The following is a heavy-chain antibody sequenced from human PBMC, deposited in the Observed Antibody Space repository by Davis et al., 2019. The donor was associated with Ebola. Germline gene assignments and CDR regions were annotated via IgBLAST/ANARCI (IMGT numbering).Heavy chain of an antibody. CDR1: GFTFRSYD. D-gene: IGHD6-13*01. V-gene: IGHV3-13*01. CDR2: IGAAGDT. Sequence: GESLKISCAVPGFTFRSYDMHWVRQATGKGLEWVSAIGAAGDTYYPVSVKGRFTISRENAKNSLYLQMNSLRAEDTAVYYCARAGFGSTWFDCWGQGILVTVSS. CDR3: ARAGFGSTWFDC. J-gene: IGHJ5*01.